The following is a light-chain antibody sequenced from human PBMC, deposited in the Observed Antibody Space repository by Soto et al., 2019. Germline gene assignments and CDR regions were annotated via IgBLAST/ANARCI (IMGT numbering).Light chain of an antibody. CDR3: GSWDSSLSAYV. V-gene: IGLV1-51*01. CDR1: SSNIGGNS. Sequence: QSLLTQPPSVSAAPGQKVTISCSGSSSNIGGNSVSWYQQLPGTAPKLLIYDDDKRPSGIPDRFSGSKSGTSATLGITGFRTGDEADYYCGSWDSSLSAYVFGTGTKVTV. J-gene: IGLJ1*01. CDR2: DDD.